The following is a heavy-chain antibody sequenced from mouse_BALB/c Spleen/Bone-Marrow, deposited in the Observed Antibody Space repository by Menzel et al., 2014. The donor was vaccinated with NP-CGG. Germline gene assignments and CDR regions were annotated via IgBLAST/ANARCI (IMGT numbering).Heavy chain of an antibody. CDR3: ARLNYGNPFAY. J-gene: IGHJ3*01. CDR1: GYTFTSYT. CDR2: INLSSGYT. Sequence: VQLQQSAAELARPGASVKMSCKASGYTFTSYTMHWVKQRPGQGLEWIGYINLSSGYTDYNQKFNDKTTLTADKSSSTAYMQLSSLTSEDSAVYYCARLNYGNPFAYWGQGTLVTVSA. D-gene: IGHD2-1*01. V-gene: IGHV1-4*02.